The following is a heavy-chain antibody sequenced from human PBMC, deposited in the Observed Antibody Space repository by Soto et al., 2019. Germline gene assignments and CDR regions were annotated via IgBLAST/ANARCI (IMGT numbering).Heavy chain of an antibody. J-gene: IGHJ6*02. Sequence: QVQLLQSGAEVKKPGSSVRVSCEASGGTFRTYAISWVRQAPGQGLEWMGEIIPIFGTVNYAQKFQGRGTITADEATTTVYTDLRSLRSEDTAVYYCAKGAVAGTPTSYYYYGMDVWDQGTTVTVPS. CDR2: IIPIFGTV. CDR3: AKGAVAGTPTSYYYYGMDV. V-gene: IGHV1-69*12. CDR1: GGTFRTYA. D-gene: IGHD6-19*01.